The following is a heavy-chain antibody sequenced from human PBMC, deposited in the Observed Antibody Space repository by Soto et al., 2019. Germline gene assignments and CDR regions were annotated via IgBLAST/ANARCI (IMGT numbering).Heavy chain of an antibody. CDR1: GFTFSDYY. D-gene: IGHD6-19*01. Sequence: GVSLRLSCAASGFTFSDYYMSWIRQAPGKGLEWVSYISSSGSTIYYADSVKGRFTISRDNAKNSLYLQMNSLRAEDTAVYYCARGRIAVAGPREFDPWGQGTLVTVSS. J-gene: IGHJ5*02. V-gene: IGHV3-11*01. CDR2: ISSSGSTI. CDR3: ARGRIAVAGPREFDP.